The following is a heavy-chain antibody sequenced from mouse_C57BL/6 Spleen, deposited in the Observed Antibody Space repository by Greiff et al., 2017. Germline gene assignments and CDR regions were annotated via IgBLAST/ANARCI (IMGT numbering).Heavy chain of an antibody. Sequence: VQLQQSGAELVRPGASVKLSCTASGFNIKDDYMHWVKQRPEQGLEWIGWIDPENGDTEYASKFQGKATITADTSSNTAYLQLSSLTSEDTAVYYCTTGDYSGSSYGVYWGQGTTLTVSS. CDR2: IDPENGDT. J-gene: IGHJ2*01. CDR1: GFNIKDDY. D-gene: IGHD1-1*01. CDR3: TTGDYSGSSYGVY. V-gene: IGHV14-4*01.